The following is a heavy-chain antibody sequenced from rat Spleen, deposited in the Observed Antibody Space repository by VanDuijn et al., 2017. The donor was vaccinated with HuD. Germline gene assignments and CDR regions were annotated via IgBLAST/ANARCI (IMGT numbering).Heavy chain of an antibody. CDR1: GFTFTSFP. J-gene: IGHJ3*01. V-gene: IGHV5-46*01. Sequence: EVQLVESGGGLVQPGGSMKLSCTVSGFTFTSFPVAWVRQAPTKGLEWVATISYDGSSTYYRDSVKGRFTISRDNAKSTLYLQMDSLRSEDTATYYCARHPVGDVMDAWGQGTLVTVSS. CDR2: ISYDGSST. CDR3: ARHPVGDVMDA. D-gene: IGHD1-1*01.